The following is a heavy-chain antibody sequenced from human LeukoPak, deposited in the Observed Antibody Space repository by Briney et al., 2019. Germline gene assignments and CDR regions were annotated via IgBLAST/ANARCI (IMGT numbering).Heavy chain of an antibody. CDR2: ISSSGSTI. V-gene: IGHV3-48*03. J-gene: IGHJ6*03. D-gene: IGHD4-17*01. CDR1: GFTLSSYE. CDR3: ARDHYGDSRYYYYMDV. Sequence: PGGSLRLSCAASGFTLSSYEMNWVRQAPGKGLEWVSYISSSGSTIYYADSVKGRFTISRDNPKNSLYLQMNSLRAEDTAVYYCARDHYGDSRYYYYMDVWGKGTTVTISS.